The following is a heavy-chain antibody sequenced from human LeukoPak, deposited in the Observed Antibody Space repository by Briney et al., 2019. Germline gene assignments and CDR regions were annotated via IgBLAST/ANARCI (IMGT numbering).Heavy chain of an antibody. J-gene: IGHJ3*02. D-gene: IGHD2-2*01. CDR2: ISAYNGNT. CDR3: ARYCSSTICDHDAFDI. CDR1: GYTFTSYG. Sequence: ASVKVSCKASGYTFTSYGISWVRQAPGQGLEWMGWISAYNGNTNYAQKLQGRVTMTTDTSTSTAYMELRSLRSDDTAVYYCARYCSSTICDHDAFDIWGQGTMVTVSS. V-gene: IGHV1-18*01.